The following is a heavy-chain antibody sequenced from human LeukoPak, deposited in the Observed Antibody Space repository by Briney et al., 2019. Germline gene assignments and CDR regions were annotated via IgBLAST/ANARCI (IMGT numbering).Heavy chain of an antibody. CDR1: GGTFSSYA. CDR2: IIPIFGTA. CDR3: ARGPVGEYYFDY. V-gene: IGHV1-69*05. J-gene: IGHJ4*02. Sequence: EASVKVSCKASGGTFSSYAISWVRQAPGQGLEWMGGIIPIFGTANYAQKFQGRVTMTRDTSTSTVYMELSSLRSEDTAVYYCARGPVGEYYFDYWGQGTLVTVSS. D-gene: IGHD1-26*01.